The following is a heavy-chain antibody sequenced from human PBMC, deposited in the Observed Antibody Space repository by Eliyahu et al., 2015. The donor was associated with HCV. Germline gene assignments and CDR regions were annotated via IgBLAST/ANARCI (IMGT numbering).Heavy chain of an antibody. CDR1: GFSLSTSGMC. D-gene: IGHD1-7*01. CDR2: IDWNDDK. CDR3: ARMVRITGTTATLDY. V-gene: IGHV2-70*01. J-gene: IGHJ4*02. Sequence: QVTLRESGPALVKPTQTLTLTCTFSGFSLSTSGMCVSWIRQPPGKALEWLALIDWNDDKYYSASLKTRLTISKDTSKNQVVLTLTNMDPVDTGTYYCARMVRITGTTATLDYWGQGTLVTVSS.